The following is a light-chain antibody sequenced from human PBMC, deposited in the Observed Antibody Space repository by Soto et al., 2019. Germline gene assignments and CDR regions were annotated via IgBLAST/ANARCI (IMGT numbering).Light chain of an antibody. V-gene: IGKV1-5*03. CDR1: QSISSW. CDR3: QEYNGNSGLT. J-gene: IGKJ4*01. Sequence: DIQMTQSPSTLSASVGDRVTITCRASQSISSWLAWYQQKPGKAPNLLIFSASGLERGVPSRFSGIGSGTEFTLTISSLQPDDFATYYCQEYNGNSGLTFGGGTKVEIK. CDR2: SAS.